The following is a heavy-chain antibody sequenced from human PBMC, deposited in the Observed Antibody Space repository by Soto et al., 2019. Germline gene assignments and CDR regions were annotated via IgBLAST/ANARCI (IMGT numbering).Heavy chain of an antibody. CDR2: ISGSGGST. D-gene: IGHD2-2*01. V-gene: IGHV3-23*01. Sequence: PGGSLRLSCAASGFTFSSYAMSWVRQAPGKGLEWVSAISGSGGSTYYADSVKGRFTISRDNSKNTLYLQMNSLRAEDTAVYYCAKWMLVPAASVVRGKTYYFDYWGQGTLVTVSS. CDR3: AKWMLVPAASVVRGKTYYFDY. CDR1: GFTFSSYA. J-gene: IGHJ4*02.